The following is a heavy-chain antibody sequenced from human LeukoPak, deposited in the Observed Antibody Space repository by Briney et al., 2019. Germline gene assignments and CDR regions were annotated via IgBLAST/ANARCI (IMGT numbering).Heavy chain of an antibody. V-gene: IGHV1-18*01. Sequence: ASVKVSCKASGYTFTSYAISWVRQAPGQGLEWMGWISAHNGNTNYAQKLQGRVTMTTDTSTSTAYMELRSLRSDDTAVYYCARGRYCSTKDYYDILTGYTLCYFDYWGQGTLVTVSS. D-gene: IGHD3-9*01. J-gene: IGHJ4*02. CDR2: ISAHNGNT. CDR1: GYTFTSYA. CDR3: ARGRYCSTKDYYDILTGYTLCYFDY.